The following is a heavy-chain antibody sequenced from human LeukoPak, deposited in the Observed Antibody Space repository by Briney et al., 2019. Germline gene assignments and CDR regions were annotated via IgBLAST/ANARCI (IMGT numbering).Heavy chain of an antibody. J-gene: IGHJ4*02. Sequence: GGSLRLSCAASGFTFSSYGMHWVRQAPGKGLEWVAVIWYDGSNKYYPDSVKGRFTISRDNSKNTLYLQMNSLRAEDTAVYYCAKDLDDFWSGYYTGSPFDYWGQGTLVTVSS. CDR3: AKDLDDFWSGYYTGSPFDY. CDR1: GFTFSSYG. D-gene: IGHD3-3*01. CDR2: IWYDGSNK. V-gene: IGHV3-33*06.